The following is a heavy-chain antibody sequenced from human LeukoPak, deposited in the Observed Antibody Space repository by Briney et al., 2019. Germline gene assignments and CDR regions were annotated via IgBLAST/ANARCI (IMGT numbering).Heavy chain of an antibody. J-gene: IGHJ4*02. CDR2: IYSGGST. CDR1: GFTVSSNY. D-gene: IGHD4-17*01. Sequence: GGSLRLSCAASGFTVSSNYMSWVRQAPGKGLEWVSVIYSGGSTYYADSVKGRFTISRDNSKNTLYLQMNSLRAEDTAVYYCARDGDYPYYFDYWGQGTLVTVSS. V-gene: IGHV3-53*01. CDR3: ARDGDYPYYFDY.